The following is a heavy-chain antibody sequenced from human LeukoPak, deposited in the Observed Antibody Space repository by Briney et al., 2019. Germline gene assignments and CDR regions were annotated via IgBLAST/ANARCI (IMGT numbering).Heavy chain of an antibody. CDR2: IKQDGSEE. CDR1: GFTFSSYE. D-gene: IGHD2-15*01. CDR3: ARDYIGY. Sequence: PGGSLRLSCAASGFTFSSYEMNWVRQAPGKGLEWVANIKQDGSEEYYVDSVKGRFTISRDNAKNSLYLQMNSLRAEDTAVYYCARDYIGYWGQGTLVTVSS. V-gene: IGHV3-7*04. J-gene: IGHJ4*02.